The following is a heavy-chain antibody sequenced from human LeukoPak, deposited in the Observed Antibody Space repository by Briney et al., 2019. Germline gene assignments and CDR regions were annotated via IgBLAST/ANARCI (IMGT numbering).Heavy chain of an antibody. D-gene: IGHD3-10*01. CDR2: ISSSGSTI. V-gene: IGHV3-48*03. Sequence: GGSLRLSCAASGFSLSSYEMNWVRQAPGKGLEWVSYISSSGSTIYYAESVKGRFTISRDNAKTSLYLQMNSLRVEDTAVYYCAKVAKYYYGSETYYFFEHWGQGTPVTASS. J-gene: IGHJ4*02. CDR1: GFSLSSYE. CDR3: AKVAKYYYGSETYYFFEH.